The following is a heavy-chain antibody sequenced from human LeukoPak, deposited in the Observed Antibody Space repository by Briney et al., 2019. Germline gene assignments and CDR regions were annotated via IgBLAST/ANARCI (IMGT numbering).Heavy chain of an antibody. Sequence: SGTLSLTCAVSGASITSSHWWSWARQPPGKGLEWIGEIHDSGTTNYKPSLKSRVTMSLDKSNNQISLKLTSVTAADTAVYYCAREGGPYRPLDYSGQGTLVTVSS. CDR1: GASITSSHW. CDR3: AREGGPYRPLDY. V-gene: IGHV4-4*02. J-gene: IGHJ4*02. CDR2: IHDSGTT.